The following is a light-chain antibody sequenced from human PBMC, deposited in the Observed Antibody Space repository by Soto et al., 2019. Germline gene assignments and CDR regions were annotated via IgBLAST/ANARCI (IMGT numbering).Light chain of an antibody. CDR3: QQLNSYPIT. V-gene: IGKV1-9*01. CDR2: AAS. J-gene: IGKJ5*01. Sequence: IELTQSPSSLSAAIGARVIITCWASQDISSFLAWYQQKPGKAPKLLIYAASTLQSGVPSRFSGSGSGTDFTLTISSLQPEDFATYFCQQLNSYPITFGQGTRLEIK. CDR1: QDISSF.